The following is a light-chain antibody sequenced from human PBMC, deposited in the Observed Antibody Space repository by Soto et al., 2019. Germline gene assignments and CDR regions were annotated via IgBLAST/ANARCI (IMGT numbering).Light chain of an antibody. V-gene: IGKV3-20*01. CDR2: GAS. CDR1: QSVSSSY. Sequence: DIVLTQSPGTLSLSTGERATLSCRASQSVSSSYLAWYQQKPGQAPRLLIYGASSRATGIPDRFSGSGSGTDFTLTISRLEPEDFAVYYCQQYDSSPKTFGQGTKVDIK. CDR3: QQYDSSPKT. J-gene: IGKJ1*01.